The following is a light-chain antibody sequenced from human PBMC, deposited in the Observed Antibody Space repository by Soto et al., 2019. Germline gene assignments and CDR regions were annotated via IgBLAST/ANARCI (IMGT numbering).Light chain of an antibody. Sequence: DIQMTQAPSAVSESVGDTVTLTCRASQGLKFLAWYQQKPGKAPRLLIYEATNSQSGVPPRFSGSGSGTDFTLTISSLQPEDFATYFCQQANSFPITFGQGTQLEIK. CDR2: EAT. CDR3: QQANSFPIT. CDR1: QGLKF. J-gene: IGKJ5*01. V-gene: IGKV1D-12*01.